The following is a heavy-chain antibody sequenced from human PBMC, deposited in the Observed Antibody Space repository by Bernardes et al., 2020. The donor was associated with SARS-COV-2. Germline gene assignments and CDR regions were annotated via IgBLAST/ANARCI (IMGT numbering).Heavy chain of an antibody. V-gene: IGHV3-21*01. D-gene: IGHD3-10*01. J-gene: IGHJ6*02. CDR3: ARQVGTWFGELSSAIISAYGMDV. CDR2: ISSSSSYI. Sequence: GGSLRLSCAASGFTFSSYSMNWVRQAPGKGLEWVSSISSSSSYIYYADSVKGRFTISTDNAKNSLYLQMNSLRAEDTAVYYCARQVGTWFGELSSAIISAYGMDVWGQGTTVTVSS. CDR1: GFTFSSYS.